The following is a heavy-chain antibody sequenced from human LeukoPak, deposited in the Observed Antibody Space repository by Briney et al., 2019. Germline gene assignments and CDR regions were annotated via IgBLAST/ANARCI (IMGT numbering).Heavy chain of an antibody. D-gene: IGHD5-12*01. Sequence: GGSLRLSCAASGFTFSSYAMHWVRQAPGKGLGWGAVISYDGSNKYYAASVKGRFTISRDNSKNTLYLQMNSLRAEDTAVYYCARDSTIRSFDYWGQGTLVTVSS. CDR1: GFTFSSYA. CDR2: ISYDGSNK. J-gene: IGHJ4*02. CDR3: ARDSTIRSFDY. V-gene: IGHV3-30-3*01.